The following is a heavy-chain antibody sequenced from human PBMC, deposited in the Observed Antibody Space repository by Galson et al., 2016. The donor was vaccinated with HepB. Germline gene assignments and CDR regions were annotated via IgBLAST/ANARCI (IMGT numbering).Heavy chain of an antibody. CDR2: ISSSIRTI. Sequence: SLRLSCAASGFTLSNSGINWVRQAPGKGLQWVSYISSSIRTIYYADSVMGRFTISRDTSKNTLYLQMNSLRAEDTAMYYCARDFNWLFDSWGQGTLVTVSS. J-gene: IGHJ4*02. V-gene: IGHV3-48*01. CDR1: GFTLSNSG. CDR3: ARDFNWLFDS. D-gene: IGHD5-12*01.